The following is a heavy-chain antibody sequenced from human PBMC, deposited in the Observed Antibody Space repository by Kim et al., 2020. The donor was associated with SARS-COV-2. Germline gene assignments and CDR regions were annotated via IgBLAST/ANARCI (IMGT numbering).Heavy chain of an antibody. D-gene: IGHD2-2*01. CDR1: GYTPTELS. CDR3: ATGTPLKDIVVVPAAMLYYYGMDV. Sequence: ASVKVSCKVSGYTPTELSMHWVRQAPGKGLEWMGGFDPEDGETIYAQKFQGRVTMTEDTSTDTAYMELSSLRSEDTAVYYCATGTPLKDIVVVPAAMLYYYGMDVWGQGTTVTVSS. V-gene: IGHV1-24*01. CDR2: FDPEDGET. J-gene: IGHJ6*02.